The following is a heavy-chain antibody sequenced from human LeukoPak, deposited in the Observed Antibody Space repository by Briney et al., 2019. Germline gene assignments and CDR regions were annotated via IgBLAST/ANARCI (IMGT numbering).Heavy chain of an antibody. CDR3: ARPNYGDYAFDI. Sequence: KPSETLSLTCTVSGGSISSYYLSWIRQPPGKGPEWIGYISYSGNINYNPSLKTRVTISVDTSKNQFSLKLSSVTAADTAVYYCARPNYGDYAFDIWGQGTMVTVSS. CDR2: ISYSGNI. D-gene: IGHD4-17*01. J-gene: IGHJ3*02. V-gene: IGHV4-59*08. CDR1: GGSISSYY.